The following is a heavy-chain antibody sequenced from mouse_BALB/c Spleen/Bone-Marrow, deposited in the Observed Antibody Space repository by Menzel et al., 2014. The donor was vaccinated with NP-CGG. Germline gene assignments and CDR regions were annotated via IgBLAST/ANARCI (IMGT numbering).Heavy chain of an antibody. CDR1: GNTFTSYD. D-gene: IGHD1-2*01. CDR2: IFPGDSTT. CDR3: VRSRLRDWYFDV. J-gene: IGHJ1*01. V-gene: IGHV1S56*01. Sequence: VQLVESGVELVKPGASVKLSCKASGNTFTSYDINWVRQRPEQGLEWIGWIFPGDSTTKYNEKFKGKATLSTDKSSSTVRMQLSRLTSEDSAVYFCVRSRLRDWYFDVWGAGTTVTISS.